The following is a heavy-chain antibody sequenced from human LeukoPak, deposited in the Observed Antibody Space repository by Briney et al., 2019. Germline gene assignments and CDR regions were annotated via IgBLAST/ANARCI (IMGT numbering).Heavy chain of an antibody. V-gene: IGHV1-69*04. CDR1: GGTFSSYT. J-gene: IGHJ6*02. CDR3: VRDPHDKEYDFWSGYYGMDV. D-gene: IGHD3-3*01. Sequence: ASVKVSCKASGGTFSSYTISWVRQAPGQGLEWMGRIIPILGIANYAQKFQGRVTITADKSTSTAYMELSSLRSEDTAVYYCVRDPHDKEYDFWSGYYGMDVWGQGTTVTVSS. CDR2: IIPILGIA.